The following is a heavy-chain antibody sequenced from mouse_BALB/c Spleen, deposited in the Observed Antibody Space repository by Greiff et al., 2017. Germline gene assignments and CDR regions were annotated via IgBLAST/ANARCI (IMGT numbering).Heavy chain of an antibody. J-gene: IGHJ4*01. Sequence: DVHLVESGGGLVKPGGSLKLSCAASGFTFSSYAMSWVRQSPEKRLEWVAEISSGGSYTYYPDTVTGRFTISRDNAKNTLYLEMSRLRSEDTAMYYCARDPYYYGSSWDAMDYWGQGTSVTVSS. D-gene: IGHD1-1*01. CDR2: ISSGGSYT. CDR3: ARDPYYYGSSWDAMDY. CDR1: GFTFSSYA. V-gene: IGHV5-9-4*01.